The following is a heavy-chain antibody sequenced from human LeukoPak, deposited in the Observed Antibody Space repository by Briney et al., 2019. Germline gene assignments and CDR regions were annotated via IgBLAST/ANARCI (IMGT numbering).Heavy chain of an antibody. V-gene: IGHV4-34*01. D-gene: IGHD3-22*01. J-gene: IGHJ3*02. CDR3: ARCKDDSSGSSDEAFDI. CDR2: LNHSGCT. Sequence: SETLSLTCAVYGGTFSGYYWSWIRHPPGKGLKWIVELNHSGCTNYNPSLKSRVTISVDTSKIQFSLKLSSVTAADTAVYYCARCKDDSSGSSDEAFDIWGQGTMVTVSS. CDR1: GGTFSGYY.